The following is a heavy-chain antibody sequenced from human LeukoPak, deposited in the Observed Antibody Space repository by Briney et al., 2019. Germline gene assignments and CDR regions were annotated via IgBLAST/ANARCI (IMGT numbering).Heavy chain of an antibody. V-gene: IGHV3-23*01. J-gene: IGHJ4*02. CDR3: AKNYYGSGSYYLSFDY. D-gene: IGHD3-10*01. CDR1: GFTFSSYA. CDR2: ISGSGGST. Sequence: GGSLRLSCAASGFTFSSYAMSWVRQAPGKGLEWVSAISGSGGSTYYADSVKGRFTISRDNSKNTLYLQMNSLRAEDTAVYYCAKNYYGSGSYYLSFDYWGQGTLVTVSS.